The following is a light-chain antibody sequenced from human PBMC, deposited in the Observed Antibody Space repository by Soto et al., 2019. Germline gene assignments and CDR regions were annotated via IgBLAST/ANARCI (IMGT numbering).Light chain of an antibody. CDR3: QQRCDWPLT. CDR2: DAS. V-gene: IGKV3-11*01. Sequence: EIVLTQSPATLSLSPGERATLSCRASQSVRSQLAWYQQKPGQAPRLLIYDASNRANGIPARFSGSGSATDFTLTICSLEPEDFGVYYCQQRCDWPLTFGGGTKVDIK. CDR1: QSVRSQ. J-gene: IGKJ4*01.